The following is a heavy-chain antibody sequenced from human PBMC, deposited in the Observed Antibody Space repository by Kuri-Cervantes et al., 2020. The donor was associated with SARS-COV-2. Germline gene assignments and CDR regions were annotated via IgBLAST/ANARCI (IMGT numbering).Heavy chain of an antibody. CDR1: GGSISSSSYY. CDR3: ARWGYSSSSSGLGYYYYYMDV. J-gene: IGHJ6*03. CDR2: IYYSGST. D-gene: IGHD6-6*01. Sequence: SETLSLTCTVSGGSISSSSYYWGWIRQPPGKGLEWIGSIYYSGSTYYNPSLKSRVTISVDASKNQFPRKLSSVTAADTAVYYCARWGYSSSSSGLGYYYYYMDVWGKGTTVTVSS. V-gene: IGHV4-39*06.